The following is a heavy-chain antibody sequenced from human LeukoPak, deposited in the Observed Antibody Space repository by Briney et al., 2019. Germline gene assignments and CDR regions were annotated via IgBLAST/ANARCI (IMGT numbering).Heavy chain of an antibody. CDR1: GYTFTGYY. D-gene: IGHD2-2*01. CDR2: INPNSGGT. CDR3: ARGPYCSSTSCYPDY. Sequence: GASVKVSCKASGYTFTGYYMHWVRQAPGQGLEWMGWINPNSGGTNYAQKFQGRVTMTRDTSISTAYMELSRLRSDDTAVYYCARGPYCSSTSCYPDYWGQGTLVTVSS. J-gene: IGHJ4*02. V-gene: IGHV1-2*02.